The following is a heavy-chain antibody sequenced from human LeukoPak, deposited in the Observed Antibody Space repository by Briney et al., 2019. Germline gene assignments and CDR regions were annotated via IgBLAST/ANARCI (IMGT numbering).Heavy chain of an antibody. CDR1: GYILTWIW. Sequence: GESLKISCKISGYILTWIWIGWVRQVPGKGLEWMGLAYPGDSGAKLSTSFQGQVTFSVDKSISTAYLQWTSLKASDSAIYYCARVLIRGDEIDYWGQGTLVTVSS. CDR3: ARVLIRGDEIDY. D-gene: IGHD2-21*01. V-gene: IGHV5-51*01. CDR2: AYPGDSGA. J-gene: IGHJ4*02.